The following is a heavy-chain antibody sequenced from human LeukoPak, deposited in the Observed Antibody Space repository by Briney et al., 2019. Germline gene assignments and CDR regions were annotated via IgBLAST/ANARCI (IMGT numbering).Heavy chain of an antibody. CDR3: ARDSPAYCSGGSCFSGGMDV. D-gene: IGHD2-15*01. Sequence: PGGSLRLSCAASGFTFSSYAMHWVRQAPGKGLEWVAVISYDGSNKYYADSVNGRFTISRDNSQNTLYLQMNSLRAEDTAVYYCARDSPAYCSGGSCFSGGMDVWGQGTTVTVSS. V-gene: IGHV3-30-3*01. CDR1: GFTFSSYA. CDR2: ISYDGSNK. J-gene: IGHJ6*02.